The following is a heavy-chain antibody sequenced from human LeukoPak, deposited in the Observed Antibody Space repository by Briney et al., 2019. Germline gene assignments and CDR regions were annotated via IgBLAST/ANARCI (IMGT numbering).Heavy chain of an antibody. J-gene: IGHJ4*02. CDR3: ARPRVGATNPRGYYFDY. Sequence: ASVKVSCKASGYTFTGYYMHWVRQAPGQGLEWMGWINPNSGGTNYAQKFQGGVTMTRDTSISTAYMELSRLRSDDTAVYYCARPRVGATNPRGYYFDYWGQGTLVTVSS. CDR1: GYTFTGYY. CDR2: INPNSGGT. D-gene: IGHD1-26*01. V-gene: IGHV1-2*02.